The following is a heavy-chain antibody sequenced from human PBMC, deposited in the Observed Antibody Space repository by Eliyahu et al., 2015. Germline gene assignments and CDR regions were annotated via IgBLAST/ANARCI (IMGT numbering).Heavy chain of an antibody. CDR1: GYAFSGPF. CDR3: VRQRLTVGSIRNPFDY. CDR2: MNPNNGAT. V-gene: IGHV1-2*02. J-gene: IGHJ4*02. D-gene: IGHD1-14*01. Sequence: QVQLVQSGSEVRKPGASVKVSCKASGYAFSGPFIHWVRQAPGQGLEWMGWMNPNNGATFLAQKFQGRVLMTRITSASTAFMELLSLTSDDSAVYFCVRQRLTVGSIRNPFDYWGQGTLITVSS.